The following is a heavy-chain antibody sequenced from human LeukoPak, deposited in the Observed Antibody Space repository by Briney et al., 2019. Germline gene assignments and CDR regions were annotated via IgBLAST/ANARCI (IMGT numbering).Heavy chain of an antibody. D-gene: IGHD4-23*01. CDR1: GYTFTGYY. CDR2: INPNSGGT. J-gene: IGHJ3*02. CDR3: ARVRDYGGNTDAFDI. V-gene: IGHV1-2*02. Sequence: ASVKVSRKASGYTFTGYYMHWVRQAPGQGLEWMGWINPNSGGTNYAQKFQGRVTMTRDTSISTAYMELSSLRSEDTAMYYCARVRDYGGNTDAFDIWGQGTMVTVSS.